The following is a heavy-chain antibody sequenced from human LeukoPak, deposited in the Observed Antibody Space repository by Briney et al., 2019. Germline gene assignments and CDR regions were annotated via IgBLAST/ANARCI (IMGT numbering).Heavy chain of an antibody. V-gene: IGHV1-69*13. Sequence: ASVKVSCKASGGTFSSYAISWVRQAPGQGLEWMGGIIPIFGTANYAQKFQGRVTITADESTSTAYMELSSLRSEDTAVYYCARSLPWDTAMAPEYYFDYWGQGTLVTVSS. CDR1: GGTFSSYA. CDR2: IIPIFGTA. J-gene: IGHJ4*02. D-gene: IGHD5-18*01. CDR3: ARSLPWDTAMAPEYYFDY.